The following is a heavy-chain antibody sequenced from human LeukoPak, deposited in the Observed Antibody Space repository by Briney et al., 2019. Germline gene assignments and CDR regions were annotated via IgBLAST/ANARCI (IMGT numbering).Heavy chain of an antibody. V-gene: IGHV3-48*01. CDR1: GFTFSTYS. D-gene: IGHD3-3*01. Sequence: GVSLRLSCAASGFTFSTYSMNWVRQAPGKGLEGVSYISGSSDTIYYADSVKGRFTISGDNANNSLYLQMNSLRAEDTALYYCARDWGDFWSGDSRSYYYYYMDVWGKGTTVTVSS. J-gene: IGHJ6*03. CDR3: ARDWGDFWSGDSRSYYYYYMDV. CDR2: ISGSSDTI.